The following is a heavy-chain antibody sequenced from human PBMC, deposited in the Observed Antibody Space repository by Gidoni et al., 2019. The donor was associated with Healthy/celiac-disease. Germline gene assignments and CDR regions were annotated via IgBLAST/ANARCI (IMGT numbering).Heavy chain of an antibody. CDR2: TYYRSKWYN. V-gene: IGHV6-1*01. D-gene: IGHD3-16*02. J-gene: IGHJ4*02. Sequence: QVQLQQSGPGLVKPSQTLSLPFAISGDSVSSNSAAWNWIRQSPSRGLEWLGRTYYRSKWYNDYAVSVKSRITINPDTSKNQFSLQLNSVTPEDTAVYYCAREGYDYVWGSYPIDYWGQGTLVTVSS. CDR3: AREGYDYVWGSYPIDY. CDR1: GDSVSSNSAA.